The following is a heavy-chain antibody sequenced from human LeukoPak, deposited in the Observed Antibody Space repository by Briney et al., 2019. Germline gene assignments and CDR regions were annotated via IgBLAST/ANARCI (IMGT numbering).Heavy chain of an antibody. CDR1: GFTFDDYA. D-gene: IGHD1-14*01. V-gene: IGHV3-9*01. CDR3: AKDTEGAFDI. J-gene: IGHJ3*02. Sequence: GGSLRLSCAASGFTFDDYAMHWVRQAPGKGLEWVSGISWNSGSIGYADSVKGRFTISGDNAKNSLYLQMNSLRAEDTALYYCAKDTEGAFDIWGQGTMVTVSS. CDR2: ISWNSGSI.